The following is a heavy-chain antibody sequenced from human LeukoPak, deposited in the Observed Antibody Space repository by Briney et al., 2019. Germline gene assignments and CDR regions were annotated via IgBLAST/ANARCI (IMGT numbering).Heavy chain of an antibody. CDR1: GFNFEDYA. J-gene: IGHJ4*02. CDR3: APRAGFCAGGNCRFYFEK. D-gene: IGHD2-8*02. Sequence: GGSLRLSCAASGFNFEDYAMCWVRQAPGKGLEWVSGISWNSDTMDYADSVKGRFTISRDNAKNSLYLQMNSLRAEDTAFYYCAPRAGFCAGGNCRFYFEKWGQGTLVIVSS. CDR2: ISWNSDTM. V-gene: IGHV3-9*01.